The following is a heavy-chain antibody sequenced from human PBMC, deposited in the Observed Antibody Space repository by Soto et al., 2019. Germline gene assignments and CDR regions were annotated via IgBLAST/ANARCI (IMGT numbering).Heavy chain of an antibody. V-gene: IGHV3-23*01. CDR1: GFTFSSYA. CDR3: AKGEYYDFWSGYYHY. D-gene: IGHD3-3*01. CDR2: ISGSGGST. J-gene: IGHJ4*02. Sequence: GGSLRLSCAASGFTFSSYAMSWVRQAPRKGLEWVSAISGSGGSTYYADSVKGRFTISRDNSKNTLYLQMNSLRAEDTAVYYCAKGEYYDFWSGYYHYWGQGTLVTVSS.